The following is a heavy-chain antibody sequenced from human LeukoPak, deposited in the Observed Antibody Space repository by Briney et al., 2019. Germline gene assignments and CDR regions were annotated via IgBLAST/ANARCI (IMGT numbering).Heavy chain of an antibody. CDR1: GFSFSSYG. CDR3: AKSRMTIMTHAGMDV. Sequence: GGSLRLSCAGSGFSFSSYGMHWVRQAPGKGLEWMAFIRSDGSNKYYADSVKGRFTISRDNSKNTLYLQMNSLGAEDTAVYYCAKSRMTIMTHAGMDVWGKGTTVTISS. D-gene: IGHD4/OR15-4a*01. V-gene: IGHV3-30*02. CDR2: IRSDGSNK. J-gene: IGHJ6*04.